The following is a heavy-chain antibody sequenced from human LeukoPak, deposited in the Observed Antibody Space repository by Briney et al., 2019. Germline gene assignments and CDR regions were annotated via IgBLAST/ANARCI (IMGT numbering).Heavy chain of an antibody. J-gene: IGHJ6*02. D-gene: IGHD3-16*01. CDR3: ARDSRLRFPYYYYGMDV. V-gene: IGHV4-30-4*01. Sequence: PSQTLSLTCTVSGGSISSGDYYWSWIRQPPGKGLEWIGYIYYSGSTYYNPSLKSRVTISVDTSKNQFSLKLSSVTAADTAVYYCARDSRLRFPYYYYGMDVWGQGTTVTVSS. CDR1: GGSISSGDYY. CDR2: IYYSGST.